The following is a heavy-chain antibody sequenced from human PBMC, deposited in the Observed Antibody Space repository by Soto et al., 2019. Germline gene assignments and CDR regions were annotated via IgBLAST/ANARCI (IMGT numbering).Heavy chain of an antibody. CDR3: ARGQAIGCSSTSCYPSPWFDP. CDR2: IYYSGST. J-gene: IGHJ5*02. Sequence: SETLSLTCAVYGGSFSGYYWSWIRQPPGKGLEWIGYIYYSGSTNYNPSLKSRVTISVDTSKNQFSLKLSSVTAADTAVYYCARGQAIGCSSTSCYPSPWFDPWGQGTLVTVSS. CDR1: GGSFSGYY. D-gene: IGHD2-2*01. V-gene: IGHV4-59*01.